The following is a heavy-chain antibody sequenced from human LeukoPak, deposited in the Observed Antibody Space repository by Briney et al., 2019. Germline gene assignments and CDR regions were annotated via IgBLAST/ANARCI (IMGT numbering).Heavy chain of an antibody. CDR2: ISGYNGNT. V-gene: IGHV1-18*01. Sequence: ASVKVSCRGFGYNFTNYGISWVRPAPGQRLEWMGWISGYNGNTDYAQKFQARVAMTTDTSTSTGYLELRSLRSDDTAVYYCARAGRLKSGSNIYWGWGTLVTVSS. CDR3: ARAGRLKSGSNIY. J-gene: IGHJ4*02. CDR1: GYNFTNYG. D-gene: IGHD1-26*01.